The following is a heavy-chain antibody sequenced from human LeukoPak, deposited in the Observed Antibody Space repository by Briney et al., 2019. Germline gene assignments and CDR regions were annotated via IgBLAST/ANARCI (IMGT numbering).Heavy chain of an antibody. J-gene: IGHJ1*01. CDR1: GFTFSSYA. Sequence: GASLTLSCAASGFTFSSYAMCWVRQAPGKGLEWVSAISGSGGSTYYADSVKGRFTISRDNSKNTLYLQMNSLRAEDTAVYYCAKAGSSGWYEDWYFQHWGQGTLVTVSS. CDR2: ISGSGGST. D-gene: IGHD6-19*01. CDR3: AKAGSSGWYEDWYFQH. V-gene: IGHV3-23*01.